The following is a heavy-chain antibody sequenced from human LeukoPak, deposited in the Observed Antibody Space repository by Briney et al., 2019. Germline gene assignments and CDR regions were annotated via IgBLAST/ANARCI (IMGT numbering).Heavy chain of an antibody. Sequence: PLETLSLTCAVYGGSFSGYYWSWIRQPPGKGLEWIGEINHSGSTNYNPSLKSRVTISVDTSKNQFSLKLSSVTAADTAVYYCARRYFDWLLASVYFDYWGQGTLVTVSS. CDR3: ARRYFDWLLASVYFDY. CDR1: GGSFSGYY. J-gene: IGHJ4*02. CDR2: INHSGST. V-gene: IGHV4-34*01. D-gene: IGHD3-9*01.